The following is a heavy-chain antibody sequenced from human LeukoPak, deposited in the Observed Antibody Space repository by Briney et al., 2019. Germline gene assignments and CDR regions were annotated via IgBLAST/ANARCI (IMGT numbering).Heavy chain of an antibody. V-gene: IGHV1-24*01. CDR1: GGTFSSYA. CDR3: ATGRIVGATTEVDY. J-gene: IGHJ4*02. CDR2: FDPEDGET. D-gene: IGHD1-26*01. Sequence: ASVKVSCKASGGTFSSYAISWVRQAPGQGLEWMGGFDPEDGETIYAQKFQGRVTMTEDTSTDTAYMELSSLRSEDTAVYYCATGRIVGATTEVDYWGQGTLVTVSS.